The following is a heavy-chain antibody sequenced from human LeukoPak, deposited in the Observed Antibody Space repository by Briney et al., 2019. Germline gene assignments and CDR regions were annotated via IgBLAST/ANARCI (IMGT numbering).Heavy chain of an antibody. Sequence: SETLSLTCTVSGGSISSYYWSWIRQPPGKGLEWIGYIYYSGSTNYNPPLKSRVTISVDTSKNQFSLKLSSVTAADTAVYYCAREVGATSAFDIWGQGTMVTVSS. CDR3: AREVGATSAFDI. D-gene: IGHD1-26*01. J-gene: IGHJ3*02. V-gene: IGHV4-59*01. CDR1: GGSISSYY. CDR2: IYYSGST.